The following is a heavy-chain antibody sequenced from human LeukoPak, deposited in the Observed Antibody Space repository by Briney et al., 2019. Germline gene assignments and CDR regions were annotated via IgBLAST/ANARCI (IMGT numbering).Heavy chain of an antibody. CDR2: IWYDGSNK. CDR3: ASGTQFDY. D-gene: IGHD1-1*01. V-gene: IGHV3-33*01. Sequence: GGSLRLSCAASGFTFSSYGMHWVRQAPGKGLEWVPVIWYDGSNKYYADSVKGRFTISRDNSKNTLYLQMNSLRAEDTAVYYCASGTQFDYWGQGTLVTVSS. CDR1: GFTFSSYG. J-gene: IGHJ4*02.